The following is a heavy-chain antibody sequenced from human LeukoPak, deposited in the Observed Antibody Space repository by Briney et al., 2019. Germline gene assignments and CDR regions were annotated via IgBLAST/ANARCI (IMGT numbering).Heavy chain of an antibody. J-gene: IGHJ4*02. CDR3: ARVLVGAQRGLDY. CDR1: GFTFNNYW. V-gene: IGHV3-74*01. CDR2: IYSDGSSP. D-gene: IGHD1-26*01. Sequence: GGSLRLSCAASGFTFNNYWMHWVRQVPGKGLVWVSRIYSDGSSPNYADSVKGRFTISRDNAKNTPYLQMNSLRAEDTAVYYCARVLVGAQRGLDYWGQGTLVTVSS.